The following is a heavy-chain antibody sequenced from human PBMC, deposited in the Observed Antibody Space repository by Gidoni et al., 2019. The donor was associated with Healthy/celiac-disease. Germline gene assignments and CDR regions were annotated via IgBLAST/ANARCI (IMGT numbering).Heavy chain of an antibody. CDR3: ARGGGGVVVPAADAFDI. V-gene: IGHV4-34*01. CDR1: GGSFSGYY. Sequence: QVQLQQWGAGLLTPSETLSLTCAVYGGSFSGYYWSWIRQPPGKGLEWIGEINHSGSTNYNPSLKSRVTISVDTSKNQFSLKLSSVTAADTAVYYCARGGGGVVVPAADAFDIWGQGTMVTVSS. CDR2: INHSGST. J-gene: IGHJ3*02. D-gene: IGHD2-2*01.